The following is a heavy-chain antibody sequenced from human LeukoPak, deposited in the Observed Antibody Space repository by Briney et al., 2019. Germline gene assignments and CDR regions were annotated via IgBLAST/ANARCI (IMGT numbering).Heavy chain of an antibody. Sequence: SETLSLTCAVYGGSFSGYYWSWIRQPPGKGLEWIGEINHSGSTNYNPSLKSRVTISVDTSKNQFSLKLSSVTAADTAVYYCAGGRGSSGYKRGYFDYWGQGTLVTVSS. CDR2: INHSGST. D-gene: IGHD6-19*01. V-gene: IGHV4-34*01. CDR3: AGGRGSSGYKRGYFDY. CDR1: GGSFSGYY. J-gene: IGHJ4*02.